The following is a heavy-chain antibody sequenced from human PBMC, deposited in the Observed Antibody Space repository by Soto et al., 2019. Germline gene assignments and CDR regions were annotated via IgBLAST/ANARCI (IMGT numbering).Heavy chain of an antibody. D-gene: IGHD3-10*01. CDR2: IWFDGSSK. CDR1: GFTFSSYG. Sequence: GGSLRLSCAASGFTFSSYGMHWVRQAPGKGLEWVAVIWFDGSSKYYADSVKGRFTISGDNSKSTLYLQMNSLRAEDTAVYYCARQRDIYYFDNWGLGTPVTVSS. V-gene: IGHV3-33*01. J-gene: IGHJ4*02. CDR3: ARQRDIYYFDN.